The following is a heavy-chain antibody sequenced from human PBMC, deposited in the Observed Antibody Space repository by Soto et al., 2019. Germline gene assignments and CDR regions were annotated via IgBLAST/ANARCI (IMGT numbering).Heavy chain of an antibody. J-gene: IGHJ4*02. D-gene: IGHD1-26*01. Sequence: QITLKESGPTLVKPTQTLTLTCTFSGFSLTTDRVGVGWIRQPPGEALEWLAVIYWDDSKTYRPSLESRRTITKDTSKNQVALTMTNMDSLDTAPYYCAHAYGGRSLYWGQGTLVTVSS. V-gene: IGHV2-5*02. CDR1: GFSLTTDRVG. CDR2: IYWDDSK. CDR3: AHAYGGRSLY.